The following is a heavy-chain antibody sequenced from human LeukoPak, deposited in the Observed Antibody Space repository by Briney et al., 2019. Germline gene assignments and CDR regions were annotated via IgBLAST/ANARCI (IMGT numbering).Heavy chain of an antibody. D-gene: IGHD2-15*01. CDR2: ISGSGNST. CDR3: AKVLVLVSANRYYFDY. Sequence: GGSLRLSCAASGLTFSGSAMSWVRKAQGKGLEWVSLISGSGNSTYYADSVKGRFTISRDNSKNTLYLQMNSLRAEDTAVYYCAKVLVLVSANRYYFDYWGQGTLVTVSS. J-gene: IGHJ4*02. V-gene: IGHV3-23*01. CDR1: GLTFSGSA.